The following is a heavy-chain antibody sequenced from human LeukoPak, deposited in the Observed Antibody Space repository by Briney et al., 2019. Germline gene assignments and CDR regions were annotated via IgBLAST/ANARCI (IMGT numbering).Heavy chain of an antibody. J-gene: IGHJ3*02. CDR1: GFTFSNYW. CDR3: ARETTGRDAFDI. D-gene: IGHD1-1*01. Sequence: PGGSLRLSCAASGFTFSNYWMSWVRQAPGKGLEWVANIKQDGSEKYYVDSVKGRFTIPRDNAKNSLYLQMNSLRAEDTAVYYCARETTGRDAFDIWGQGTMVTVSS. CDR2: IKQDGSEK. V-gene: IGHV3-7*01.